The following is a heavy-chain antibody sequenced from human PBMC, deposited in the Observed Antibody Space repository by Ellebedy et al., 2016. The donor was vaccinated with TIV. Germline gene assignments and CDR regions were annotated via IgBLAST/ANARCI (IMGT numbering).Heavy chain of an antibody. CDR2: IYQDGSEK. D-gene: IGHD4-17*01. Sequence: GESLKISCVASGFSFRNYWMGWVRQAPGKGLEWVANIYQDGSEKYYVDSVEGRFNISRDNAKNSKYLEMKSLRAEDTAVYYCARRGSYGDYAVQVNNWFDSWGQGTPVTVSP. CDR3: ARRGSYGDYAVQVNNWFDS. J-gene: IGHJ5*01. V-gene: IGHV3-7*01. CDR1: GFSFRNYW.